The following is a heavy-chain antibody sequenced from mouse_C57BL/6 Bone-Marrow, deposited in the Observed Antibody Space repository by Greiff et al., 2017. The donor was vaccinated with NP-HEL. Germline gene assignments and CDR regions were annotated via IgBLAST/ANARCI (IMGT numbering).Heavy chain of an antibody. V-gene: IGHV1-82*01. Sequence: QVQLQQSGPELVKPGASVTISCKASGYAFSSSWMNWVKQRPGKGLEWIGRIYPGDGDTNYNGKFKGKATLTADKSSSTAYMQLSSLTSEDSAVYFCARGLGRWIPWGQGTTLTVSS. D-gene: IGHD4-1*01. J-gene: IGHJ2*01. CDR1: GYAFSSSW. CDR2: IYPGDGDT. CDR3: ARGLGRWIP.